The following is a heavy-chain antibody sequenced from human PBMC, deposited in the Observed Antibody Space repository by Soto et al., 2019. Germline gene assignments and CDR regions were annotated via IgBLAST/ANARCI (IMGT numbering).Heavy chain of an antibody. CDR2: ISYDGSNK. J-gene: IGHJ6*02. D-gene: IGHD3-3*01. V-gene: IGHV3-30*18. CDR3: AKXVLRXXXXXAFYGMDV. CDR1: GFTFSSYG. Sequence: QVQLVESGGGVVQPGRSLRLSCAASGFTFSSYGMHWVRQAPGKGLEWVAVISYDGSNKYYADSVKGRFTISRDNSKNTLYLQXNSLRAXXTXXXYCAKXVLRXXXXXAFYGMDVWGQGTTVTVSS.